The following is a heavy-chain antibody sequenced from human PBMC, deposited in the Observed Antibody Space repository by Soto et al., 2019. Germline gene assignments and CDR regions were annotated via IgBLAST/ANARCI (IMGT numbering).Heavy chain of an antibody. D-gene: IGHD3-3*01. Sequence: GGSLRLSCAASGFTFSNAWMSWVRQAPGKGLEWVGRIKSKTDGGTTDYAAPVKGRFTISRDDSKNTLYLQMNSLKTEDTAVYYCTTDVRVTIFGVVPYYGMDVWGQGTTVTVSS. CDR2: IKSKTDGGTT. CDR1: GFTFSNAW. V-gene: IGHV3-15*01. J-gene: IGHJ6*02. CDR3: TTDVRVTIFGVVPYYGMDV.